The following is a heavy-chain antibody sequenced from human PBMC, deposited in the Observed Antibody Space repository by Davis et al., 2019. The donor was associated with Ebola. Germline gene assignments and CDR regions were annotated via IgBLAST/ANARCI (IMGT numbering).Heavy chain of an antibody. J-gene: IGHJ4*02. CDR2: INRDESGT. CDR1: GFTFSNYW. V-gene: IGHV3-74*01. CDR3: ASVGGG. D-gene: IGHD4-23*01. Sequence: HTGGSLRLSCAASGFTFSNYWMYWVRQAPGKGLVWVSRINRDESGTTYADSVKGRFTISRDNSKNTVYMQMHSLRAEDTAAYYCASVGGGWGQGTLVTVSS.